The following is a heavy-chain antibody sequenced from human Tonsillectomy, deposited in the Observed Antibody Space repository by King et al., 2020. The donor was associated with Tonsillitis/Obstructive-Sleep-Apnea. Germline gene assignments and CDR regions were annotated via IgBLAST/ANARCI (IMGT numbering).Heavy chain of an antibody. V-gene: IGHV1-69*09. D-gene: IGHD3-10*01. J-gene: IGHJ4*02. Sequence: VQLVESGAEVKKPGSSVKVSCKASGGTFSDYAISWVRQAPGQGLEWMGRIIPILGIGNYAQKFQGRVTITADKSTSTAYMELSSLRSEDTAVYYCARDRGFGDLLGIYCFDYWGQGTPVTVSS. CDR2: IIPILGIG. CDR3: ARDRGFGDLLGIYCFDY. CDR1: GGTFSDYA.